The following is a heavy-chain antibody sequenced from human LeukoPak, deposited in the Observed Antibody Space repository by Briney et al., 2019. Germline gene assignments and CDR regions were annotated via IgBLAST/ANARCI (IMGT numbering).Heavy chain of an antibody. CDR3: ASFRNWYWMY. J-gene: IGHJ4*02. D-gene: IGHD1-7*01. CDR1: GGSIITTYY. Sequence: PSETLSLTCTVSGGSIITTYYWSWIRQPPGKGLEWIGYIYYTGSTNYNPSLKSRVTISLDTSKNQFSLKLSSVTAADTAMYYCASFRNWYWMYWGQGTLVTVSS. V-gene: IGHV4-59*08. CDR2: IYYTGST.